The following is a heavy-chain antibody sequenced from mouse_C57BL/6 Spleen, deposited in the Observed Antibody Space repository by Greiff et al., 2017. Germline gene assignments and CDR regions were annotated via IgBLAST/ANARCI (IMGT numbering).Heavy chain of an antibody. CDR2: ISDGGSYT. D-gene: IGHD1-1*01. V-gene: IGHV5-4*01. CDR1: GFTFSSYA. CDR3: ARDADYGGSFYYFDY. Sequence: DVKLVESGGGLVKPGGSLKLSCAASGFTFSSYAMSWVRQTPEKRLEWVATISDGGSYTYYPDNVKGRFTISRDNAKNNLYLQMSHLKSEDTAMYYCARDADYGGSFYYFDYWGQGTTLTVSS. J-gene: IGHJ2*01.